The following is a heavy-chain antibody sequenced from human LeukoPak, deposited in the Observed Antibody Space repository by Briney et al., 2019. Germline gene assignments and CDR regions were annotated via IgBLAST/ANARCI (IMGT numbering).Heavy chain of an antibody. D-gene: IGHD3-22*01. V-gene: IGHV1-46*01. Sequence: ASVKVSCKASGYTFTSYYMHWVRQAPGQGLEWMGIINPSGGSTSYAQKFQGRVTMTRDTSTSTVYMELSSLRSEDTAVYYCARGRTLPFTNYYDSSGYYIPYPSFDYWGQGTLVTVSS. CDR2: INPSGGST. CDR3: ARGRTLPFTNYYDSSGYYIPYPSFDY. J-gene: IGHJ4*02. CDR1: GYTFTSYY.